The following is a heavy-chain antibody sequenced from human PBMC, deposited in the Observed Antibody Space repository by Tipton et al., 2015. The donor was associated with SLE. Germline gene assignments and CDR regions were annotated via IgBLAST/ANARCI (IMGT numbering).Heavy chain of an antibody. CDR3: ARGPHYYDSSGPIDY. J-gene: IGHJ4*02. Sequence: SLRLFCAASGFTFSSYSMNWVRQAPGKGLEWVSSISSSSSYIHYADSVKGRFTISRDNAKNSLYLQMNSLRAEDTAVYYCARGPHYYDSSGPIDYWGQGTLVTVSS. CDR2: ISSSSSYI. V-gene: IGHV3-21*01. D-gene: IGHD3-22*01. CDR1: GFTFSSYS.